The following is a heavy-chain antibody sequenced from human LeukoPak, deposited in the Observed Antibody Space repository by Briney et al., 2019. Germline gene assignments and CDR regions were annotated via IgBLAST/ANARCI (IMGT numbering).Heavy chain of an antibody. CDR2: ISYDGSNK. CDR1: GFTFSSYG. D-gene: IGHD3-10*01. Sequence: GGSLRLSCAASGFTFSSYGMHWVRQAPGKGLEWVAVISYDGSNKYYADSVKGRFTISRDNSKNTLYLQVNSLRAEDTAVYYCAKAWVRGVVSGMDVWGKGTTVTVSS. J-gene: IGHJ6*04. V-gene: IGHV3-30*18. CDR3: AKAWVRGVVSGMDV.